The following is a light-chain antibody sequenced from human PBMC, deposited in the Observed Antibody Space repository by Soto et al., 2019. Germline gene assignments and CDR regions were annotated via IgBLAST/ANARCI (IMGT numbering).Light chain of an antibody. J-gene: IGKJ4*01. CDR2: DAS. V-gene: IGKV3-11*01. CDR3: QQYIRWPLT. CDR1: QSVSSY. Sequence: EFVLTQSPATLSLSPGERATLSCRASQSVSSYLAWYQQKPGQAPRLLIYDASNRATGIPARFSGTGSGTEFTLTISSLQSEDFAVYYCQQYIRWPLTFGGGTKVDI.